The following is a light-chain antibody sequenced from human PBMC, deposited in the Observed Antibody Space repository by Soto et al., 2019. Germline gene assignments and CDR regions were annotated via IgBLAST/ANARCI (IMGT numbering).Light chain of an antibody. Sequence: QSALTQPASVSGSPGQSITISCTGTSSDVGGYNYVSWFQQHPGTAPKLMIYEVNNRPSGVSNRFSGSKYGNTASLIISGLQAEDKADYYCSSYTTSSTLVVFGGGTKLTVL. CDR1: SSDVGGYNY. J-gene: IGLJ2*01. V-gene: IGLV2-14*01. CDR3: SSYTTSSTLVV. CDR2: EVN.